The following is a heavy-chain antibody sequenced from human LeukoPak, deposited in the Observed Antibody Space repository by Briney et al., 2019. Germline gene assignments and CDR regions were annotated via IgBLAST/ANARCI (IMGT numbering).Heavy chain of an antibody. CDR2: INHSGST. Sequence: SETLSLTCAVYGGSFRGYYWSCIRQPPGKGLEWIVEINHSGSTNYNPSLKRRVTLSQYTSTNQFSLKLRSLSPPVPPVFFCAGNPPGHWFDPWGQGTLVTVSS. CDR1: GGSFRGYY. CDR3: AGNPPGHWFDP. D-gene: IGHD3-10*01. V-gene: IGHV4-34*01. J-gene: IGHJ5*02.